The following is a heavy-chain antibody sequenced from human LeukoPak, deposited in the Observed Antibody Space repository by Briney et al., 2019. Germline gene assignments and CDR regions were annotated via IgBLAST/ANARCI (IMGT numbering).Heavy chain of an antibody. CDR1: GFTFSSYG. D-gene: IGHD3-22*01. J-gene: IGHJ4*02. V-gene: IGHV3-30*02. CDR3: AKNRDSSDYPRDFDF. CDR2: IRNGGSYQ. Sequence: GGSLRLSCAAFGFTFSSYGMHWVRQTPGKGLEWVAFIRNGGSYQQYADSVKGRFTVSRDNSKDIVYLQMNSLRTEDTAVYYCAKNRDSSDYPRDFDFWGQGTLVTVSS.